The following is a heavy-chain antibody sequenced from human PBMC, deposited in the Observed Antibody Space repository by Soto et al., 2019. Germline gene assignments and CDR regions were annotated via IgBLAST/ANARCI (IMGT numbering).Heavy chain of an antibody. CDR2: IYYIENT. CDR1: GGSISSSSNH. D-gene: IGHD5-12*01. Sequence: SETLSLTCTVSGGSISSSSNHWGWIRQPPGKGLEWIGNIYYIENTYYNPSLKSRVTISVDTSKNQFSLRLSSVTATDTAVYYCAYLVGYFSGYSNSHDAFAFCGQGTMVTGSS. V-gene: IGHV4-39*01. CDR3: AYLVGYFSGYSNSHDAFAF. J-gene: IGHJ3*01.